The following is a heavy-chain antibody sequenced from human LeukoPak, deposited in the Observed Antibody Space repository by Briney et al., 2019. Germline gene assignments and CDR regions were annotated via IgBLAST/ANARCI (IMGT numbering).Heavy chain of an antibody. CDR2: ISSSSSYI. J-gene: IGHJ4*02. D-gene: IGHD3-3*01. V-gene: IGHV3-21*04. CDR1: GFTFSSHS. Sequence: GGSLRLSCSASGFTFSSHSMNWVRQAPGKGLEWVSSISSSSSYIYYADSVKGRFTISRDNAKKSLYLQMNSLRAEDTAVYYCARGLTDFWSGYYFDYWGQGTLVTVSS. CDR3: ARGLTDFWSGYYFDY.